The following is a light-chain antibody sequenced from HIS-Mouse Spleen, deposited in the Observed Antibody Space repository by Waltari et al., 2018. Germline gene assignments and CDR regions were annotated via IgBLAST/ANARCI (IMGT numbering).Light chain of an antibody. Sequence: DIQMPQSPSSLSASVGARVTITCQASQDISNYLNWYQQKPGKAPKLLIYDASNLETGVPSRFSGSGSGTDVTFTISSLQPEDIATYYCQQYDNLPSITFGEGTRLEIK. CDR2: DAS. V-gene: IGKV1-33*01. CDR3: QQYDNLPSIT. CDR1: QDISNY. J-gene: IGKJ5*01.